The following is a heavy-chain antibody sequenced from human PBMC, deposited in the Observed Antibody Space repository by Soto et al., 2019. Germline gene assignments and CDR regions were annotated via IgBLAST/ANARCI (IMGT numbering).Heavy chain of an antibody. D-gene: IGHD3-10*01. CDR2: ISAYNGNT. J-gene: IGHJ4*02. CDR1: GYTFTSYG. CDR3: AGEYCYGSGLRY. V-gene: IGHV1-18*01. Sequence: QVQLVQSGAEVKKPGASVKVSCKASGYTFTSYGISWVRQAPGQGLEWMGWISAYNGNTNYAQKLQGRVTMTTDTSTSTADMVLRSRRSDDAAVYYYAGEYCYGSGLRYWGQGTLVTVSS.